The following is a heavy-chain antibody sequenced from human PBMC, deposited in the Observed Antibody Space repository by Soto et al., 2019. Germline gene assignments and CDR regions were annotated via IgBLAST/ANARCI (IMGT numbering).Heavy chain of an antibody. CDR2: SISGGNT. Sequence: EVQLLESGGGLVQPGGSLRLSCAASGFTFSNYGMSWVRQAPGKGLEWVSSISGGNTFYAGSVKGRFTFSRDNSKDTLYLQMNSLTAGDTAVYYCAKAPSSDCNSGACSLRSWGQGTLVTVSS. CDR1: GFTFSNYG. CDR3: AKAPSSDCNSGACSLRS. D-gene: IGHD2-21*01. J-gene: IGHJ5*02. V-gene: IGHV3-23*01.